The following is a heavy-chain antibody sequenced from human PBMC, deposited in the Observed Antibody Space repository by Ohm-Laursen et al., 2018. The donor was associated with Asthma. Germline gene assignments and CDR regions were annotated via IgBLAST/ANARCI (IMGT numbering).Heavy chain of an antibody. D-gene: IGHD3-22*01. Sequence: GSLRLSCAASGFTVSSNYMSWVRQAPGKGLEWVSVIYSGGSTYYADSVKGRFTISRDNSKNTLYLQMNSLRAEDTAVYYCARYYDSSGYYNSQGELFSWGQGTMVTVSS. CDR3: ARYYDSSGYYNSQGELFS. CDR1: GFTVSSNY. J-gene: IGHJ3*01. CDR2: IYSGGST. V-gene: IGHV3-53*01.